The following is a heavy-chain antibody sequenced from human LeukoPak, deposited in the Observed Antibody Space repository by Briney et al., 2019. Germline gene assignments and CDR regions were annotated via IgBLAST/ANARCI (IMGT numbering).Heavy chain of an antibody. CDR2: INPNSGGT. V-gene: IGHV1-2*02. CDR1: EYTFTGYY. Sequence: ASVKVSCKASEYTFTGYYMHWVRQAPGQGLEWMGWINPNSGGTNYAQKFQGRVTMTRDTSISTAYMELSRLRSDDTAVYYCARDIGIRGVITADYWGQGTLVTVSP. D-gene: IGHD3-10*01. J-gene: IGHJ4*02. CDR3: ARDIGIRGVITADY.